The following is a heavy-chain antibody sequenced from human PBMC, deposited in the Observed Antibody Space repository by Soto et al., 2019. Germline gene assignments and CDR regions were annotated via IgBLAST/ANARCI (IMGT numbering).Heavy chain of an antibody. D-gene: IGHD5-12*01. CDR2: IYYSGST. Sequence: SETMSLTCTVSGGSISSGDYYWSWIRQPPGKGLEWIGYIYYSGSTYYNPSLKSRVTISVDTSKNQFSLKLSSVTAADTAVYYCARAHSCFEGYYSMDVCSQGLTVTVPS. CDR1: GGSISSGDYY. V-gene: IGHV4-30-4*01. J-gene: IGHJ6*02. CDR3: ARAHSCFEGYYSMDV.